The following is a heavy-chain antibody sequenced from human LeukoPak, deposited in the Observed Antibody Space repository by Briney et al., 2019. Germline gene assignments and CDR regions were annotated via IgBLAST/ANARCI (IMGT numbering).Heavy chain of an antibody. J-gene: IGHJ4*02. CDR3: ARDGGTTDFDY. D-gene: IGHD1-7*01. CDR1: GFTFSSYS. CDR2: ISSSSSSI. V-gene: IGHV3-48*04. Sequence: GGSLRLSCAASGFTFSSYSMNWVRQAPGKGLEWVSYISSSSSSIYYADSVKGRFTISRDNAKNSLYLQMNSLRAEDTAVYYCARDGGTTDFDYWGQGTLVTVSS.